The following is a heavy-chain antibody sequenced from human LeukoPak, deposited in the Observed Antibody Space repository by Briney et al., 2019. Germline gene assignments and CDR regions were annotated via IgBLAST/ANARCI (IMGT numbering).Heavy chain of an antibody. J-gene: IGHJ4*02. V-gene: IGHV3-49*04. Sequence: PGRSLRLSCTASGFTFGDYAMSWVRQAPGKGLEWVGFIRIKAYGGTTEYAASVKGRFTISRDDSKSIAYLQMNSLKTKDTAVYYCARGSCTNGVCYHFDYWGQGTLVTVSS. D-gene: IGHD2-8*01. CDR3: ARGSCTNGVCYHFDY. CDR1: GFTFGDYA. CDR2: IRIKAYGGTT.